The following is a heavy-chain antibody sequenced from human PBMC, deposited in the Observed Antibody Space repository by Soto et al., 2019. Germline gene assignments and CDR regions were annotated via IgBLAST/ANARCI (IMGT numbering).Heavy chain of an antibody. Sequence: EVQLLESGGGLVQPGGSLRLSCAASGFTFSSYAMSWVRQAPGKGLEWVSNLIGSGGSTYYADSVKGRFTISRDNSRNTLFLQINSVRADDTAIDYCAKDRGRGLYTGAYSAFDSGGQGTMVTVS. V-gene: IGHV3-23*01. CDR1: GFTFSSYA. D-gene: IGHD1-26*01. CDR2: LIGSGGST. CDR3: AKDRGRGLYTGAYSAFDS. J-gene: IGHJ3*02.